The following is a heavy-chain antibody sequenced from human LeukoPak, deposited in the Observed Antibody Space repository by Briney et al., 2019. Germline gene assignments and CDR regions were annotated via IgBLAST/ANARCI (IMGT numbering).Heavy chain of an antibody. V-gene: IGHV1-2*02. CDR2: INPKTDDK. J-gene: IGHJ5*02. CDR1: GYTFTGNF. CDR3: ARYYDFWSGYSGAGRFDP. D-gene: IGHD3-3*01. Sequence: ASVKVSCKASGYTFTGNFMHWVRQAPGQGLEWMGFINPKTDDKTYAQKFQGRVTMTRDTSISTAYMELGRLGSDDTAVYYCARYYDFWSGYSGAGRFDPWGQGTLVTVSS.